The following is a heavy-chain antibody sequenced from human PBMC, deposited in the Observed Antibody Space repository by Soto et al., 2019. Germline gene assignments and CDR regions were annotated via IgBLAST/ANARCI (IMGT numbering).Heavy chain of an antibody. Sequence: PGESLKISCKGSGYNFATDWIGWVRQMPGKGLEWMGIIYPADSDTRYSPSSQGQVTISADKSISTAYLQWSSLKASDTATYYCARYWHSYSLNYYRGMDVWGQGTTVTVSS. V-gene: IGHV5-51*01. J-gene: IGHJ6*02. CDR2: IYPADSDT. D-gene: IGHD5-18*01. CDR1: GYNFATDW. CDR3: ARYWHSYSLNYYRGMDV.